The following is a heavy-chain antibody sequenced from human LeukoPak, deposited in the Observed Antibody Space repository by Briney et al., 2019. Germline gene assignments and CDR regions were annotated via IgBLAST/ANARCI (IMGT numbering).Heavy chain of an antibody. CDR3: ARPRKRGYSYGYLY. V-gene: IGHV4-39*01. Sequence: PSETLSLTCTVSGGSISSSSYYWGWIRQPPGKGREWIGSIYYSGSPYYNPSLKRRVTISVDTSKNQFSLKLSSVTAADTDVYYCARPRKRGYSYGYLYWGQGTLVTVSS. CDR1: GGSISSSSYY. J-gene: IGHJ4*02. CDR2: IYYSGSP. D-gene: IGHD5-18*01.